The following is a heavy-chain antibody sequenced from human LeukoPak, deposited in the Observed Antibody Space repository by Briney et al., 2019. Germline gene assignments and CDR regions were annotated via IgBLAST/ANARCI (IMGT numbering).Heavy chain of an antibody. Sequence: ASVKVSCKASGYTFTSYYMHWVRQAPGQGLEWMGWINPNSGGTNYAQKFQGRVTMTWDTSISTAYMELSRLRSDDTAVYYCAREYYDILTGYSLDGFDYWGQGTLVTVSS. CDR2: INPNSGGT. D-gene: IGHD3-9*01. CDR1: GYTFTSYY. J-gene: IGHJ4*02. V-gene: IGHV1-2*02. CDR3: AREYYDILTGYSLDGFDY.